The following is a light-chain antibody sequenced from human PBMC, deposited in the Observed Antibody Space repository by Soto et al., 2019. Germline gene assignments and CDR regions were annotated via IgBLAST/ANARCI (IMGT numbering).Light chain of an antibody. CDR3: SSYTTSRTWV. Sequence: QSVLTQPASVSGSPGQSITISCTGTSSDVGNYNYVSWYQHHPGKAPKLMIYEVSYRPSGVSVRFSGSKSGNTASLTISGLQAEDEANYYRSSYTTSRTWVFGGGTQLTVL. CDR1: SSDVGNYNY. V-gene: IGLV2-14*01. J-gene: IGLJ3*02. CDR2: EVS.